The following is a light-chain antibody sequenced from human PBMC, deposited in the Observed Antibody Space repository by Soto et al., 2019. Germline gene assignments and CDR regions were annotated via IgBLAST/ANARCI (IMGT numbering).Light chain of an antibody. J-gene: IGLJ1*01. CDR2: THN. CDR3: AAWDDSLNGLYV. V-gene: IGLV1-44*01. Sequence: QSVLTQPPSASGTPGQRVTISCSGSSSNIGINTVNWYQQVPGTAPKLLIYTHNQRPSGVPDRFSGSKSGTSASLAISGLQSEDEADYYCAAWDDSLNGLYVFGTGTKVTVL. CDR1: SSNIGINT.